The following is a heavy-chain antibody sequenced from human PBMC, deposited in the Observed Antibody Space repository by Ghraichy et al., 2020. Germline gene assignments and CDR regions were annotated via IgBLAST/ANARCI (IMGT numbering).Heavy chain of an antibody. CDR3: ASGSWAAPHRE. D-gene: IGHD3-10*01. Sequence: GGSLRLSCAASGFTFDDYGMSWVRQAPGKGLEWVSGINWNGGSTGYADSVKGRFTISRDNAKNSLYLQMNSLRAEDTALYHCASGSWAAPHREWGQGTLVTVSS. CDR1: GFTFDDYG. CDR2: INWNGGST. V-gene: IGHV3-20*01. J-gene: IGHJ4*02.